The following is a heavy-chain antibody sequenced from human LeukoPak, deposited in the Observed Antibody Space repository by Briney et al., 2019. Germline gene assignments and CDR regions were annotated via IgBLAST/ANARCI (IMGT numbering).Heavy chain of an antibody. D-gene: IGHD1-26*01. CDR1: GFTFSNAY. J-gene: IGHJ3*02. CDR2: IYSGGDT. CDR3: ARHRGGSFAGDTFAI. V-gene: IGHV3-66*04. Sequence: GGSLKLSCAASGFTFSNAYMSWVRQAPGKGLQWVSVIYSGGDTYYADSVKGRFTISRDTSKNTLYLQMNSLRAEDTAVYYCARHRGGSFAGDTFAIWGQGTMVTDSS.